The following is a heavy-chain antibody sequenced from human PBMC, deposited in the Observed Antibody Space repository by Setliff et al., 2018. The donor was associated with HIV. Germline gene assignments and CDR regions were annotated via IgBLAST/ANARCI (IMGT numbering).Heavy chain of an antibody. CDR3: ARGDGYTYGYTHHYHAMDV. J-gene: IGHJ6*02. CDR2: INHGGIT. CDR1: GGSFNSYY. V-gene: IGHV4-34*01. Sequence: PSETLSLTCAIYGGSFNSYYWTWIRQSPGKGLEWIGEINHGGITNYNPSLKSRVSILIDTSKNQFFLKLKSVTAADTAVYYCARGDGYTYGYTHHYHAMDVWGQGTTVTVSS. D-gene: IGHD5-18*01.